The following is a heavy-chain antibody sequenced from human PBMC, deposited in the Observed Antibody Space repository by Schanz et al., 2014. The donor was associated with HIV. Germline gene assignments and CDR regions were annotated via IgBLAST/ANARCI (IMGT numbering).Heavy chain of an antibody. D-gene: IGHD3-10*01. CDR1: GFTFSTYG. J-gene: IGHJ6*02. CDR2: IWYDGSNK. V-gene: IGHV3-33*01. CDR3: AIGSGPYYYYYGMDV. Sequence: QVQLVESGGRVVQPGRSLRLSCAASGFTFSTYGMHWVRQAPGKGLEWVAVIWYDGSNKYYADSVKGRFTISRDNSKNTLYLQMNSLRAEDTAVYYCAIGSGPYYYYYGMDVWGQGTTVTVSS.